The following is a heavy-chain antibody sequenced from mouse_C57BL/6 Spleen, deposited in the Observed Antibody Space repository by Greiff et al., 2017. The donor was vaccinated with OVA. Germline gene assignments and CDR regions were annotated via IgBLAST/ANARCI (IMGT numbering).Heavy chain of an antibody. CDR1: GYTFTSYW. CDR3: AGGNTVLATGD. Sequence: VQLQQPGAELVRPGSSVKLSCKASGYTFTSYWMHWVKQRPIQGLEWIGNIDPSDSDTHYNQKFKDKATLTVDKSTSTAYMQLSSLTSEDSAVYCCAGGNTVLATGDWGQGTTLTVSS. J-gene: IGHJ2*01. CDR2: IDPSDSDT. D-gene: IGHD1-1*01. V-gene: IGHV1-52*01.